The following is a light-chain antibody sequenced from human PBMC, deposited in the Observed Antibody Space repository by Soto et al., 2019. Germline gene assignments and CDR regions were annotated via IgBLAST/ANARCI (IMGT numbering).Light chain of an antibody. CDR2: HAS. CDR3: QQYGSSPWT. CDR1: QGISNW. Sequence: DIQMTQSPSSLSASVGDRVTITCRASQGISNWLAWYQQKPGRAPKPLIYHASSRATGIPDRFSGSGSGTDFTLTISRLEPEDFAVYYCQQYGSSPWTFGQGTKVDIK. V-gene: IGKV1D-16*01. J-gene: IGKJ1*01.